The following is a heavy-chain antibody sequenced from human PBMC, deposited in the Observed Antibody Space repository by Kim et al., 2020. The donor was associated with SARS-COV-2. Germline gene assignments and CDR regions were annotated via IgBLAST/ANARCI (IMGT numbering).Heavy chain of an antibody. CDR3: ARHLELSGSYYYFDY. J-gene: IGHJ4*02. D-gene: IGHD1-26*01. V-gene: IGHV4-39*01. Sequence: PSLKSRVTISVDTSKNQFSLKLSSVTAADTAVYYCARHLELSGSYYYFDYWGQGTLVTVSS.